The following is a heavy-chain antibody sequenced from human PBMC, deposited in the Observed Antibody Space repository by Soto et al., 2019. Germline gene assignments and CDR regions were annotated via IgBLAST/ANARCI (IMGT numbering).Heavy chain of an antibody. CDR1: GGSFSSFS. CDR3: TAFDRNGYYPQNHD. Sequence: QVILAQSGAEVKKPGSSVKVSCKVSGGSFSSFSINWVRQAPGQRFEWMGGIIPILGTANFTQKFQDRVTFTADESTATAYMTLSSRTSEDTAFYDGTAFDRNGYYPQNHDGGPGTQVTVSS. V-gene: IGHV1-69*01. J-gene: IGHJ4*02. D-gene: IGHD1-1*01. CDR2: IIPILGTA.